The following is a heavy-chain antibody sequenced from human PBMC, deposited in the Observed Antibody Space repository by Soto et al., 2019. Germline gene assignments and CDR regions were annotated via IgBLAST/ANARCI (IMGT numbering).Heavy chain of an antibody. V-gene: IGHV1-18*04. CDR2: ISAYNGNT. CDR3: ARLGYCSSTSCPDY. Sequence: ASVKVSCKASGYTFTGYYMHWVRQAPGQGLEWMGWISAYNGNTNYAQKLQGRVTMTTDTSTSTAYMELRSLRSDDTAVYYCARLGYCSSTSCPDYWGQGTLVTVSS. CDR1: GYTFTGYY. D-gene: IGHD2-2*01. J-gene: IGHJ4*02.